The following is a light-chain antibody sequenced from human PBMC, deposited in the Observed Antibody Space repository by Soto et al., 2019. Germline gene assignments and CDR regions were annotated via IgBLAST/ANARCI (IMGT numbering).Light chain of an antibody. V-gene: IGLV2-11*01. Sequence: QSALTQPRSVSGSPGQSVTISCTGTSSDVGGYNYVSWYQQHPGKAPKLMIYDVSKRPSGVPDRCSGSKSGNSASLTISGLQAEDEADYYCCAYAGGYTFVFGGGTKVTVL. J-gene: IGLJ2*01. CDR1: SSDVGGYNY. CDR3: CAYAGGYTFV. CDR2: DVS.